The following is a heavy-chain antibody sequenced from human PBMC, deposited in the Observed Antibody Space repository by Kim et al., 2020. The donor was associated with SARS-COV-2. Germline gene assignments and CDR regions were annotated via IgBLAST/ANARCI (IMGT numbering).Heavy chain of an antibody. Sequence: GGSLRLSCAASGFTFDDYAMHWVRQAPGKGLEWVSGISWNSGSIGYADSVKGRFTISRDNAKNSLYLQMNSLRAEDTALYYCAKEASITMIVVTNPGGGMDVWGQGTTVTVSS. CDR3: AKEASITMIVVTNPGGGMDV. CDR1: GFTFDDYA. D-gene: IGHD3-22*01. J-gene: IGHJ6*02. V-gene: IGHV3-9*01. CDR2: ISWNSGSI.